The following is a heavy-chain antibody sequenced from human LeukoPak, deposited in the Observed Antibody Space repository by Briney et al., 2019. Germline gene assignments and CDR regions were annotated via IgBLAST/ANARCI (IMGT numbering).Heavy chain of an antibody. J-gene: IGHJ6*02. CDR1: GFTFGDYA. Sequence: GGSLRLSCTASGFTFGDYAMSWVRQAPGKGLEWVGFIRSKAYGGTTEYAASVKGRFTISRDDSKSIAYLQMNSLKTEDTAVYYCXRVVGGDYVWGSPRGYYYYYGMDVWGQGTTVTVSS. CDR2: IRSKAYGGTT. V-gene: IGHV3-49*04. CDR3: XRVVGGDYVWGSPRGYYYYYGMDV. D-gene: IGHD3-16*01.